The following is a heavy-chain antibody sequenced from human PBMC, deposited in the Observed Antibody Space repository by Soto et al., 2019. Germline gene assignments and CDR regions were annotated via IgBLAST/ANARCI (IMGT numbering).Heavy chain of an antibody. CDR3: ARDGEFGYSYGS. D-gene: IGHD5-18*01. J-gene: IGHJ5*02. V-gene: IGHV1-69*13. Sequence: SVKVSCKASGGTFSSYAISWVRQAPGQGLEWMGGIIPIFGTANYAQKFQGRVTITADESTSTAYMELRSLRSDDTAVYYCARDGEFGYSYGSWGQGTLVTVS. CDR2: IIPIFGTA. CDR1: GGTFSSYA.